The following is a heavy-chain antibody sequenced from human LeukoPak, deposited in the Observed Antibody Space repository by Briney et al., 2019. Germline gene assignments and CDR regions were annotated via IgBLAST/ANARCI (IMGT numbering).Heavy chain of an antibody. Sequence: ASVNVSSTASGYTFTAYYMHWVRQAPGQGLEWMGWINPNSGGTNYAQKFQGRVTMTRDTSISTAYMELSRLRSDDTAVYYCARGLDSGSYSPFDYWGQGTLVTVSS. D-gene: IGHD1-26*01. J-gene: IGHJ4*02. CDR1: GYTFTAYY. CDR3: ARGLDSGSYSPFDY. V-gene: IGHV1-2*02. CDR2: INPNSGGT.